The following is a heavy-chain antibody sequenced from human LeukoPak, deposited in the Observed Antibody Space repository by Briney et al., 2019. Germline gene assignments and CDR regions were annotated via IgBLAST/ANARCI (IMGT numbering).Heavy chain of an antibody. CDR1: GFTFEASA. V-gene: IGHV3-23*01. J-gene: IGHJ4*01. CDR3: AKNISRQRPCGFNY. CDR2: ITGGGEST. D-gene: IGHD1-26*01. Sequence: GGSLRLSCTASGFTFEASAMSWVRQAPGKGLEWVAVITGGGESTYYADSVKGRFTISRDNSKKTLFLQVNSLRAEDTAVYFFAKNISRQRPCGFNYWDQGIVVTVAS.